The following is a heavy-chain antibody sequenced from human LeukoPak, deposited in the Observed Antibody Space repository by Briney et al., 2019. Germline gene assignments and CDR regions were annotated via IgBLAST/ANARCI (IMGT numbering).Heavy chain of an antibody. J-gene: IGHJ4*02. CDR3: GRWGVEAGMDS. D-gene: IGHD6-19*01. Sequence: PGGSLRLSCEASGFTFRSYWMGCARQAPGKGREGVANINTDGSDTYYVDSVKGRFTISRDNAKESMFLQMNSLRVEETSVYYCGRWGVEAGMDSWGQGTLVTVSS. CDR1: GFTFRSYW. CDR2: INTDGSDT. V-gene: IGHV3-7*01.